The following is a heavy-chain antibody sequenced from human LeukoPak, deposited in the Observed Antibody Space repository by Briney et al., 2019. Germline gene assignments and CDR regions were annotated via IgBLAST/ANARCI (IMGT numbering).Heavy chain of an antibody. V-gene: IGHV4-34*01. CDR3: ARGRGDDSSGFYPYYFDY. CDR2: INHSGST. CDR1: GGSFSGYY. Sequence: SETLSLTCAVYGGSFSGYYWSWIRQPPGKGVEWIGEINHSGSTNYNPSLNTRVTISVDTSKTQFSLKLSSVTAADTAVYYCARGRGDDSSGFYPYYFDYWGQGTLVTVSS. D-gene: IGHD3-22*01. J-gene: IGHJ4*02.